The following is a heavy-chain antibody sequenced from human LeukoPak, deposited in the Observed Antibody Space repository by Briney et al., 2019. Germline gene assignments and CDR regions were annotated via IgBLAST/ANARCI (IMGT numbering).Heavy chain of an antibody. J-gene: IGHJ2*01. CDR3: ARDIPLGYCSGGSCYALRYFDL. CDR2: INHSGST. D-gene: IGHD2-15*01. Sequence: SETLSLTCAVYGGSFSGYYWSWIRQPPGKGLEWIGEINHSGSTNYNPSLKSRVTISVDTSKNQFSLKLSSVTAADTAVYYCARDIPLGYCSGGSCYALRYFDLWGRGTLVTVSS. V-gene: IGHV4-34*01. CDR1: GGSFSGYY.